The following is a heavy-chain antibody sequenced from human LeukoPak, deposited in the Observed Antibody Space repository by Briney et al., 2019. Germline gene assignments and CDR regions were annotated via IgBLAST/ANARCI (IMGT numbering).Heavy chain of an antibody. CDR2: IYHSGST. D-gene: IGHD2-21*01. V-gene: IGHV4-38-2*02. Sequence: SETLSLTCTVSGYSISSGYCWGWIRQPPGKGLEWIGSIYHSGSTYYNPSLKSRVTISVDTSKNQLSLKLSSVTAADTAVYYCARVSAVPAAIRESYCGGDCYSPYFDYWGQGTLVTVSS. CDR3: ARVSAVPAAIRESYCGGDCYSPYFDY. J-gene: IGHJ4*02. CDR1: GYSISSGYC.